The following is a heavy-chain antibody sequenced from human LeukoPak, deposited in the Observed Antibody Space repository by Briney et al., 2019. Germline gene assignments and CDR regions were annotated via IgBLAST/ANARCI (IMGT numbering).Heavy chain of an antibody. J-gene: IGHJ3*02. CDR3: AKCSGGSCYNAFDI. V-gene: IGHV3-23*01. D-gene: IGHD2-15*01. CDR2: ISGSDGST. CDR1: GFTFSSYG. Sequence: GGSLRPSCAASGFTFSSYGMSWVRQAPGKGLEWVSAISGSDGSTYYADSVKGRFTISRDNSKNTLYLQMNSLRAEDTAVYYCAKCSGGSCYNAFDIWGQGTMVTVSS.